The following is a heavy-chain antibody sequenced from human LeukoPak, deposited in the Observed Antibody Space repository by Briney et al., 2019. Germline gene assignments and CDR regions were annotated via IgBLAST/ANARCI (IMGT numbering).Heavy chain of an antibody. D-gene: IGHD2-15*01. CDR2: ISSSSSYI. V-gene: IGHV3-21*01. CDR1: GFTFSSYS. CDR3: ARDDDSPTFDY. J-gene: IGHJ4*02. Sequence: GGSLRLSCAASGFTFSSYSMNWVRQAPGKGLEWVSSISSSSSYIYYADSVKGRFTISRDNAKNSLYLQMNGLRAEDTAVYYCARDDDSPTFDYWGQGTLVTVSS.